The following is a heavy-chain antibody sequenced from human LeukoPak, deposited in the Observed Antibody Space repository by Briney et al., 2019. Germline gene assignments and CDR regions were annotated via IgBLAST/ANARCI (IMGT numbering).Heavy chain of an antibody. D-gene: IGHD2-15*01. CDR2: IRGFSGNT. J-gene: IGHJ4*02. CDR1: GFTFSDYA. V-gene: IGHV3-23*01. Sequence: PLGTLRLSPTASGFTFSDYAMSSGRQAPGKGVGWGSEIRGFSGNTYYADCVKGRFTNPRDNSQSPLYLQMTSVGAEDTARYYCAKDSGFGVSYFSNWGQGILVTVSS. CDR3: AKDSGFGVSYFSN.